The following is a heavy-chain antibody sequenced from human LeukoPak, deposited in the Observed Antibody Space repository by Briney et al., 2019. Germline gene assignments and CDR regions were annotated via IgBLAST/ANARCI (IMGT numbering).Heavy chain of an antibody. V-gene: IGHV3-7*01. D-gene: IGHD3-10*01. Sequence: PGGSLRLSCEASGFTFTKFWMSWVRQAPGKGLEWVANIQEDGKKENYVDSVRGRFTISRDNANNSLYLQMNSLRAEDTAVYYCARRMVRGVKNWFDPWGQGTLVTVSS. CDR3: ARRMVRGVKNWFDP. CDR2: IQEDGKKE. CDR1: GFTFTKFW. J-gene: IGHJ5*02.